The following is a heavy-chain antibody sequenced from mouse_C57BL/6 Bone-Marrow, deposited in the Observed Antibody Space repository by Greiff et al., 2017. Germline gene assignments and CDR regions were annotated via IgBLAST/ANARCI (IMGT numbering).Heavy chain of an antibody. J-gene: IGHJ4*01. CDR1: GYAFSSSW. CDR2: IYPGDGDT. D-gene: IGHD2-4*01. CDR3: ARRGDYFLMDY. Sequence: QVHVKPSGAELVKPGASVKISCKASGYAFSSSWMNWVKQRPGKGLEWIGQIYPGDGDTNYNGKFKGKATLTADKSSSTAYMQLSSLTSEDSAVYFCARRGDYFLMDYWGQGTSVTVSS. V-gene: IGHV1-80*01.